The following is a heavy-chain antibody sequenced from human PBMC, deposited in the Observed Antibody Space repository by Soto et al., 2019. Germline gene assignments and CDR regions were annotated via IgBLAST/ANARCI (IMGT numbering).Heavy chain of an antibody. CDR1: GGSISSYY. D-gene: IGHD1-7*01. Sequence: SETLSLTCTVSGGSISSYYWSWIRQPPGKGLEWIGYIYYSGSTNYNPSLKSRVTISVDTSKNQFSLKLSSVTAADTAVYYCAGASQVELLNYWGQGTLVTVSS. V-gene: IGHV4-59*01. CDR2: IYYSGST. CDR3: AGASQVELLNY. J-gene: IGHJ4*02.